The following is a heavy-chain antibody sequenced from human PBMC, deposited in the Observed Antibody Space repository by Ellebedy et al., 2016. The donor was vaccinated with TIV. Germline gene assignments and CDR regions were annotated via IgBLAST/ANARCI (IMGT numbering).Heavy chain of an antibody. CDR3: ARVLPSRVTTGGSSIDY. Sequence: SETLSLTXTVSGGSISSGGYYWSWIRQHPGKGLEWIGYIYYSGSTYYNPSLKSRVTISVDTSKNQFSLKLSSVTAADTAVYYCARVLPSRVTTGGSSIDYWGQGTLVTVSS. CDR2: IYYSGST. CDR1: GGSISSGGYY. J-gene: IGHJ4*02. D-gene: IGHD3-16*01. V-gene: IGHV4-31*03.